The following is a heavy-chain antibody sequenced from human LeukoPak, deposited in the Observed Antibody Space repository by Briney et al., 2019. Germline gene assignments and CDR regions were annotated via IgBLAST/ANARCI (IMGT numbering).Heavy chain of an antibody. CDR3: ARDRHPGYYDSSGYYYYYGMDV. CDR2: IIPIFGTA. V-gene: IGHV1-69*01. CDR1: GGTFSSYA. J-gene: IGHJ6*02. Sequence: GASGKVSCKASGGTFSSYAISWVRQAPGQGLEWMGGIIPIFGTANYAQKFQGRVTITADESTSTAYMELSSLRSEDTAVYYCARDRHPGYYDSSGYYYYYGMDVWGQGTTVTVSS. D-gene: IGHD3-22*01.